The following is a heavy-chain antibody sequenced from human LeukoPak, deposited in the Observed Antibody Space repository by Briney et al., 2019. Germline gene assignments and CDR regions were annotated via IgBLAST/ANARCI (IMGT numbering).Heavy chain of an antibody. V-gene: IGHV3-48*01. CDR2: ISTSSTSM. D-gene: IGHD3-3*01. CDR3: ARTRSGFYFDY. Sequence: GGSLRLSCAASGFTFSSYSLSWVRQAPGKGLEWVSYISTSSTSMYYADSVKGRFTISRDNAKNSLYLQMSSLRAEDTAVYYSARTRSGFYFDYWGQGALVTVSS. CDR1: GFTFSSYS. J-gene: IGHJ4*02.